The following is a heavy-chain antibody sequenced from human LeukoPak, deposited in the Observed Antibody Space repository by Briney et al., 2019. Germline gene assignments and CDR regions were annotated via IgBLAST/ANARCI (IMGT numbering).Heavy chain of an antibody. J-gene: IGHJ4*02. V-gene: IGHV4-39*07. CDR1: GGSISSSSYY. CDR2: INHSGST. CDR3: ARADPYFDY. Sequence: PSETLSFTCTVSGGSISSSSYYWGWIRQPPGKGLEWIGEINHSGSTNYNPSLKSRVTISVDTSKNQFSLKLSSVTAADTAVYYCARADPYFDYWGQGTLVTVSS.